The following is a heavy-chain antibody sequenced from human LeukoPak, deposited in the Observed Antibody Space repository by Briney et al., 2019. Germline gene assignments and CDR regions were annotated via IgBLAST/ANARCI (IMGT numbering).Heavy chain of an antibody. Sequence: SVKVSCKASGGTFSSYAISWVRQAPGQGLEWMGGIIPIFGTANYAQKFQGRVTITADESTSTAYMELSSLRSEDTAVYYCARDPRGRGYSYGPFDYWGQGTLSPSPQ. D-gene: IGHD5-18*01. CDR1: GGTFSSYA. CDR3: ARDPRGRGYSYGPFDY. J-gene: IGHJ4*02. CDR2: IIPIFGTA. V-gene: IGHV1-69*13.